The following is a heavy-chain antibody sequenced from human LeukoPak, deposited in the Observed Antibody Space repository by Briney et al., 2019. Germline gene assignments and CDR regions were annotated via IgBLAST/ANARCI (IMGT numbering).Heavy chain of an antibody. Sequence: SETLSLTCTVSGGSISSGSYYWSWIRQPAGKGLEWIGRIYTSGSTNYNPSLKSRVTISLDKSKNQFSLRLNSVTAADTAVYYCVRDMGSSTSKDWGQGTLVTVSS. CDR3: VRDMGSSTSKD. V-gene: IGHV4-61*02. CDR2: IYTSGST. D-gene: IGHD2-2*01. CDR1: GGSISSGSYY. J-gene: IGHJ4*02.